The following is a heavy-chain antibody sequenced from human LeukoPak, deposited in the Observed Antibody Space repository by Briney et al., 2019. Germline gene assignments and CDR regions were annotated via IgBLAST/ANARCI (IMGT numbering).Heavy chain of an antibody. CDR2: IYTSGST. D-gene: IGHD3-10*01. Sequence: PSETLSLTCSVSGGSISSGSYYWSWIRQPAGKGLEWIGRIYTSGSTNYNPSLKSRVTISVDTSKNQFSLKLSSVTAADTAVYYCARLPVRGDAFDIWGQGTMVTVSS. CDR3: ARLPVRGDAFDI. V-gene: IGHV4-61*02. CDR1: GGSISSGSYY. J-gene: IGHJ3*02.